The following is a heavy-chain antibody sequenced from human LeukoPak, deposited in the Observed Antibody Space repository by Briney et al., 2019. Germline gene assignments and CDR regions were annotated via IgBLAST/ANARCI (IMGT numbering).Heavy chain of an antibody. J-gene: IGHJ4*02. V-gene: IGHV3-48*01. D-gene: IGHD4-11*01. CDR3: ARLAGVHDYSNYGQFDY. CDR1: GFTFSSYS. CDR2: ISSSSTI. Sequence: GGSLRLSCAASGFTFSSYSMNWVRQAPGKGLEWVSYISSSSTIYYADSVKGRFTISRDNAKNSLYLQMNSLRAEDTAVYYCARLAGVHDYSNYGQFDYWGQGTLVTVSS.